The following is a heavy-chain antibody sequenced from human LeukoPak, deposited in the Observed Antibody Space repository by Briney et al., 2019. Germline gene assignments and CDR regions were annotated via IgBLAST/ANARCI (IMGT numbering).Heavy chain of an antibody. CDR2: ISVSGNT. CDR1: GFTLSSYA. Sequence: GGSLRLSCAASGFTLSSYAMSWVRQGPGKGLEWVSAISVSGNTYHADSVKGRFTISRDSYKNTLYLQMNSLRAEDAAVYYRAKDGGSYYFRYWGQGTLVTVSS. V-gene: IGHV3-23*01. D-gene: IGHD1-26*01. J-gene: IGHJ4*02. CDR3: AKDGGSYYFRY.